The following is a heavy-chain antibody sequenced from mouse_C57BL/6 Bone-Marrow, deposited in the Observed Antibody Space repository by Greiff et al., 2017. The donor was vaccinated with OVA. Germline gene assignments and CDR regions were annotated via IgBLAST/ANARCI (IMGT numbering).Heavy chain of an antibody. D-gene: IGHD2-4*01. CDR1: GFTFSSYG. CDR2: ISSGGSYT. V-gene: IGHV5-6*01. CDR3: ARWGLPLYWYFDV. Sequence: EVQLVESGGDLVKPGGSLKLSCAASGFTFSSYGMSWVRQTPDKRLEWVATISSGGSYTYYPDSVKGRFTISRDNATNTLYLQMSSLKSEDTAMYDGARWGLPLYWYFDVGGRGTTVTVSA. J-gene: IGHJ1*03.